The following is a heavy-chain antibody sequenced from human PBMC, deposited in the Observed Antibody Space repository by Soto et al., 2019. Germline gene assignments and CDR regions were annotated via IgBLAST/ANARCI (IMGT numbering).Heavy chain of an antibody. J-gene: IGHJ4*02. V-gene: IGHV1-46*01. Sequence: EASVKVSCKASGYTFTSYYMHWVRQAPGQGLEWMGIINPSGGSTSYAQKFQGRVTMTRDTSTSTVYMELSSLRSEDTAVYYCARDLIFSRGSGWNYFDYWGQGTLVTVSS. D-gene: IGHD6-19*01. CDR2: INPSGGST. CDR3: ARDLIFSRGSGWNYFDY. CDR1: GYTFTSYY.